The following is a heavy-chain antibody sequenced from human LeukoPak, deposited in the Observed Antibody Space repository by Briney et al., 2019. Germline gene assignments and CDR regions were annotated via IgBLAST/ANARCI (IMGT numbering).Heavy chain of an antibody. J-gene: IGHJ4*02. V-gene: IGHV3-21*04. CDR3: ARLPWSDFPY. Sequence: GGSLRLSCAASGFTFSSYSMNWVRQAPGKGLEWVSSISSSSSYIYYADSVKGRFTISRDNSKNTVYLQMNSLRAEDTAVYYCARLPWSDFPYWGQGTLVTVSS. D-gene: IGHD3-3*01. CDR1: GFTFSSYS. CDR2: ISSSSSYI.